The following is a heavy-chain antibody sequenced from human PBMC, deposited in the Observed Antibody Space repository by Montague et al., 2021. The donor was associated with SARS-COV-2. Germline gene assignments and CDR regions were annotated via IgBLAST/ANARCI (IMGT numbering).Heavy chain of an antibody. V-gene: IGHV4-4*02. CDR2: IYHSGST. CDR1: GASISSSNW. J-gene: IGHJ6*02. CDR3: ARESSGCFFRRCSRYGMDV. D-gene: IGHD6-19*01. Sequence: SETLSLTCTVSGASISSSNWWSWVRQPPGKGLEWIGEIYHSGSTNYNPSLKSRVTISVDKSKNQFSLKLSSVTAADTAVYYCARESSGCFFRRCSRYGMDVWGQGTTVTVSS.